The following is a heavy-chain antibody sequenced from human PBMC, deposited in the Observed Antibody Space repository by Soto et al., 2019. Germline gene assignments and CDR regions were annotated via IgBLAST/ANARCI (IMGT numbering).Heavy chain of an antibody. V-gene: IGHV4-39*01. CDR1: GGSISSSTYS. Sequence: QLQLQESGPGLVKPSETLSLTCTVSGGSISSSTYSWVWIRQPPGKGLEWIGSIYYSGSTYYNPSLKSRDTISVDTSKNQFSLKLTSVTAADTAVYYCARSTPDGYNYGSYYYYYGMDVWGQGTTVTVSS. D-gene: IGHD5-18*01. J-gene: IGHJ6*02. CDR2: IYYSGST. CDR3: ARSTPDGYNYGSYYYYYGMDV.